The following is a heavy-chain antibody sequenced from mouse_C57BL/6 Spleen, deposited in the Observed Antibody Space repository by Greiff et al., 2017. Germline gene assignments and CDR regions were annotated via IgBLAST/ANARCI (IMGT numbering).Heavy chain of an antibody. CDR1: GYAFSSYW. D-gene: IGHD3-2*02. V-gene: IGHV1-80*01. Sequence: QVQLQQSGAELVKPGASVKISCKASGYAFSSYWMNWVKQRPGKGLEWIGQIYPGDGDTNYNGKFKGKATLTADKSSSTAYMQLSSLTSEDSAVYVCARAGLSDLDSSGNFDYWGQGTTLTVSS. CDR3: ARAGLSDLDSSGNFDY. J-gene: IGHJ2*01. CDR2: IYPGDGDT.